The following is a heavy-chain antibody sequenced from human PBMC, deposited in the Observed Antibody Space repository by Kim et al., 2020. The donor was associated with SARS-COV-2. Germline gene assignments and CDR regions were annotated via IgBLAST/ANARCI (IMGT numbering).Heavy chain of an antibody. V-gene: IGHV3-21*01. CDR1: GFTFSSYS. CDR2: ICSSSSYK. Sequence: GGSLRLSCAASGFTFSSYSMNWVRQAPGKGLEWVAAICSSSSYKYYADSVKGRFTISRDNAKNTLYLQMNSLRAEDTAVYYCARVPSGVHGPYYFDYWGQGTLVTVSS. J-gene: IGHJ4*02. CDR3: ARVPSGVHGPYYFDY. D-gene: IGHD3-10*01.